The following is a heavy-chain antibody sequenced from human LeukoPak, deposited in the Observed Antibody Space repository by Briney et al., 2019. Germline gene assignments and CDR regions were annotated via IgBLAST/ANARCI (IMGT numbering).Heavy chain of an antibody. Sequence: PGGSLRLSCADSGFSFNNYAMSWVRQAPGKGLEWVSAISGNGVGTYYADSVKGRFTISRDNSKNTLYLQMNSLRAEDTAVYYCARDRAPGGMDVWGQGTTVTVSS. CDR3: ARDRAPGGMDV. CDR2: ISGNGVGT. V-gene: IGHV3-23*01. J-gene: IGHJ6*02. CDR1: GFSFNNYA.